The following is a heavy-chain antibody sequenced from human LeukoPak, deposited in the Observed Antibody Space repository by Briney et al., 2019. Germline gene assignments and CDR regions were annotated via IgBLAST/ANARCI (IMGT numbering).Heavy chain of an antibody. Sequence: GASVKVSCKASGYTFIDYYMHWVRQAPGQGLEWMGWIDPKTGVTNYAQKLQGRVTMTTDTSTSTAYMELRSLRSDDTAVYYCARGVVFFPSQFDYWGQGTLVTVSS. CDR3: ARGVVFFPSQFDY. CDR2: IDPKTGVT. V-gene: IGHV1-2*02. CDR1: GYTFIDYY. J-gene: IGHJ4*02. D-gene: IGHD2-15*01.